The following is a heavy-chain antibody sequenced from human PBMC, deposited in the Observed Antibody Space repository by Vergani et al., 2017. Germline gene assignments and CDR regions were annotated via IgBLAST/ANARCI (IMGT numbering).Heavy chain of an antibody. CDR3: ARHIPYRGSPNYYGMDV. CDR1: GSSITNNF. J-gene: IGHJ6*02. V-gene: IGHV4-59*01. D-gene: IGHD1-26*01. CDR2: IHHIGAT. Sequence: QVQLQESGPGLVKPSETLSLTCTVSGSSITNNFWSWIRRPPGKGLEWIGYIHHIGATNSKSSLRSRVSISIDTSKSSFSLRLSSVTAADTAVYYCARHIPYRGSPNYYGMDVWGQGTTVTVSS.